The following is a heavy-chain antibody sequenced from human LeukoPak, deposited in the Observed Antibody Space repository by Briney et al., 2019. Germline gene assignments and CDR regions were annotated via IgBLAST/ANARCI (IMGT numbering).Heavy chain of an antibody. CDR3: TTEAGHRLRWLQLRGGIDY. CDR1: GFTFSNAW. Sequence: PGGSLRLSCAASGFTFSNAWMSWVRQAPGKGLEWVGRIKSKTDGGTTDYAAPVKGRFTISRDDSKNTLYLQMNSLKTEDTAVYYCTTEAGHRLRWLQLRGGIDYWGQGTLVTVSS. CDR2: IKSKTDGGTT. V-gene: IGHV3-15*01. D-gene: IGHD5-24*01. J-gene: IGHJ4*02.